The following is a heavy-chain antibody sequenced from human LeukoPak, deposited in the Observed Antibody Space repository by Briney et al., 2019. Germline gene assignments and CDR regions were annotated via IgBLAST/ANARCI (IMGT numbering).Heavy chain of an antibody. CDR3: ARESGYDYLYYFDY. CDR1: GGSMSSYY. V-gene: IGHV4-59*01. D-gene: IGHD5-12*01. CDR2: IYYSGST. J-gene: IGHJ4*02. Sequence: SETLSLTCTVSGGSMSSYYWNWVRQPPGKGLEWIGYIYYSGSTNYNPSLKSRVTISVDTSKNQFSLKLSSVTAADTAVYYCARESGYDYLYYFDYWGQGTLVTVSS.